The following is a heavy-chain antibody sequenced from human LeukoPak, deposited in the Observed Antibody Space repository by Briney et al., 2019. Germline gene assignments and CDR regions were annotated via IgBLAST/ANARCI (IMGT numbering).Heavy chain of an antibody. CDR2: ISYDGSNK. J-gene: IGHJ5*02. D-gene: IGHD2-15*01. V-gene: IGHV3-30*18. CDR3: AKDHAGCSGGSCYSSSFDP. Sequence: GGSRRLSCAASGFTFSSYGMHWVRQAPGKGLEWVAVISYDGSNKYYADSVKGRFTISRDNSKNTLYLQMNSLRAEDTAVYYCAKDHAGCSGGSCYSSSFDPWGQGTLVTVSS. CDR1: GFTFSSYG.